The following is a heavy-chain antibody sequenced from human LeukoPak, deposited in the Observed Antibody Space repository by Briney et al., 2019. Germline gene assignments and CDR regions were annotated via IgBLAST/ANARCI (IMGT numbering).Heavy chain of an antibody. CDR2: INPSGGST. J-gene: IGHJ4*02. CDR1: GYTFTSYY. Sequence: ASVKVSCKASGYTFTSYYMHWVRQAPGQGLEWMGIINPSGGSTSYAQKFQGRVTMTRDTSTSTDYMELSSLRSEDTAVYYCARDNGDYYDSSGYYYPFDYWGQGTLVTVSS. D-gene: IGHD3-22*01. V-gene: IGHV1-46*01. CDR3: ARDNGDYYDSSGYYYPFDY.